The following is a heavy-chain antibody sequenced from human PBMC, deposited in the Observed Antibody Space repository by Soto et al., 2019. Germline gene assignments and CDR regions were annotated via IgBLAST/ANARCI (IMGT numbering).Heavy chain of an antibody. J-gene: IGHJ5*02. D-gene: IGHD3-10*01. V-gene: IGHV1-18*01. CDR3: ARVLRGVVNWFDP. CDR2: IATYNSNK. CDR1: GDTFTNCG. Sequence: ASVKVSCKTSGDTFTNCGLSCVRQAPGQGLEWMGWIATYNSNKNYAQKFQGRLTLTTDTSTSTGYMELKSLEYDDTAVYYCARVLRGVVNWFDPWGQGTLVTVSS.